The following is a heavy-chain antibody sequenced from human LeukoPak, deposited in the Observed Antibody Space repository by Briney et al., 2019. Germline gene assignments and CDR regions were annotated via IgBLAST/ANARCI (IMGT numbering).Heavy chain of an antibody. J-gene: IGHJ5*02. CDR2: INHSGST. V-gene: IGHV4-34*01. CDR3: ARGRIAAAGTVDWFDP. D-gene: IGHD6-13*01. CDR1: GGSFSGYY. Sequence: PSETLSPTCAVYGGSFSGYYWSWIRQPPGKGLEWIGEINHSGSTNYNPSLKSRVTISVDTSKNQFSLNLSSVTAADTAVYYCARGRIAAAGTVDWFDPWGQGTLLTVSS.